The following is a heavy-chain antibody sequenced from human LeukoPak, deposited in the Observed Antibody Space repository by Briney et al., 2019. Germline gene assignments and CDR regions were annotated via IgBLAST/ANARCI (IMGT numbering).Heavy chain of an antibody. CDR2: INPNSGGT. V-gene: IGHV1-2*02. J-gene: IGHJ1*01. CDR1: GYTFTGYY. D-gene: IGHD3-22*01. CDR3: ARGYDSSGYYQLLYFQH. Sequence: ASVKVSCKASGYTFTGYYMHWVRQAPGQGLEWMGWINPNSGGTNYALTFQGRVTMTRDTSISTAYMELSRLRSDDTAVYYCARGYDSSGYYQLLYFQHWGQGTLVTVSS.